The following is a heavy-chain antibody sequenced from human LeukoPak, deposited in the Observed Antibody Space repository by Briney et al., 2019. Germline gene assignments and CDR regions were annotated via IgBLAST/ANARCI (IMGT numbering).Heavy chain of an antibody. CDR3: ARVNCGGDCYGFDY. CDR1: GYTFTSYG. Sequence: ASVKVSXKASGYTFTSYGISWVRQAPGQGLEWMGWISAYNGNTNYAQKLQGRVTMTTDTSTSTAYMELRSLRSDDTAVYYCARVNCGGDCYGFDYWGQGTLVTVSS. D-gene: IGHD2-21*02. CDR2: ISAYNGNT. V-gene: IGHV1-18*01. J-gene: IGHJ4*02.